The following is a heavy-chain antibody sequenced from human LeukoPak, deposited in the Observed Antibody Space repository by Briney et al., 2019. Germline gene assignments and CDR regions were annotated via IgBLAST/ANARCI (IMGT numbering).Heavy chain of an antibody. CDR1: GYTFTGYY. V-gene: IGHV1-2*02. Sequence: ASVKVSCKASGYTFTGYYMHWVRQSPGQGLEWMGWINPNSGGTNYAQKFQGRVTMTRDTSISTAYMELSRLRSDDTAVYYCARTPVDPVNWNYVAFDYWGQGTLVTVSS. D-gene: IGHD1-7*01. CDR2: INPNSGGT. CDR3: ARTPVDPVNWNYVAFDY. J-gene: IGHJ4*02.